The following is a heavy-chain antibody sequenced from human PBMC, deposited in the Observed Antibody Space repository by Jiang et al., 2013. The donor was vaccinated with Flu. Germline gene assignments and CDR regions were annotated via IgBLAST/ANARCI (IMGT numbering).Heavy chain of an antibody. CDR3: ARTPDLEMATIRRGEPYDGMDV. V-gene: IGHV2-70*04. CDR2: IDWDDDK. D-gene: IGHD5-24*01. CDR1: GFSLSTSGMR. Sequence: KPTQTLTLTCTFSGFSLSTSGMRVSWIRQPPGKALEWLARIDWDDDKFYSTSLKTRLTISKDTSKNQVVLTMTNMDPVDAATYYCARTPDLEMATIRRGEPYDGMDVWGQGTTVTVSS. J-gene: IGHJ6*02.